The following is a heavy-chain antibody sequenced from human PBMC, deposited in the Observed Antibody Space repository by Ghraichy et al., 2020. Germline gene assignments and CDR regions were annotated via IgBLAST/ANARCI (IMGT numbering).Heavy chain of an antibody. CDR3: ARDGKISLKNNYNYGMDV. V-gene: IGHV3-33*01. J-gene: IGHJ6*02. CDR1: GFSFRDYG. CDR2: IWYDGSNE. Sequence: GGSLRLSCVASGFSFRDYGMNWVRQAPGKGLEWVASIWYDGSNEEYIESVKGRFTISRDNSKNTLYLQMNSLRAEDTAVFYCARDGKISLKNNYNYGMDVWGQGTSVTVSS. D-gene: IGHD4-23*01.